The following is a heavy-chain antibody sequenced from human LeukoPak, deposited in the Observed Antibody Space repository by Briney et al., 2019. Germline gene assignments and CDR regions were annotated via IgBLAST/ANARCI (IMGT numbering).Heavy chain of an antibody. D-gene: IGHD5-18*01. J-gene: IGHJ4*02. Sequence: SETLSLTCAVYGGSFSGYYWSWIRQPPGKGLEWIGEINHSGSTNYNPSLKSRVTISVDTSKNQFSLKLSSVTAADTAVYYCARDPWTPVVDTAMGWGQGTLVTVSS. CDR3: ARDPWTPVVDTAMG. CDR2: INHSGST. CDR1: GGSFSGYY. V-gene: IGHV4-34*01.